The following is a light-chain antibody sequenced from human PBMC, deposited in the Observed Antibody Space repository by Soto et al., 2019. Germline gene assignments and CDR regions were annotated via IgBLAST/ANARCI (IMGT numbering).Light chain of an antibody. J-gene: IGKJ1*01. CDR1: ESVSSSY. CDR3: QQYGSLVT. Sequence: ETVLTQSPATLSLSPGESATLSCRASESVSSSYLAWYQHRPGQAPRLLIYGASSRATGIPDRFSGSGSGTDFTLTISRLEPEDLAVYYCQQYGSLVTFGQGTKVDIK. CDR2: GAS. V-gene: IGKV3-20*01.